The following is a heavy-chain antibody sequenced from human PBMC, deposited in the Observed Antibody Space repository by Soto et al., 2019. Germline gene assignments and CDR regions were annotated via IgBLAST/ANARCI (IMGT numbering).Heavy chain of an antibody. V-gene: IGHV4-4*02. CDR2: IYHSGST. Sequence: QVQLQESGPGLVKPSGTLSLTCAVSGGSISSSNWWSWVRQPPGKGLEWIGEIYHSGSTNYNPSLKSRVTISGDKSKDQFSLTLSSVTAGDTAVYYCARDDSSGYWGFDYWGQGTLVTVSS. CDR1: GGSISSSNW. J-gene: IGHJ4*02. D-gene: IGHD3-22*01. CDR3: ARDDSSGYWGFDY.